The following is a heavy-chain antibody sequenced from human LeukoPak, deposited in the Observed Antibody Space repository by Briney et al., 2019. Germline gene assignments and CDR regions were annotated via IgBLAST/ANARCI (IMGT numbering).Heavy chain of an antibody. J-gene: IGHJ4*02. V-gene: IGHV4-39*07. Sequence: SETLSLTCTVSGGSISSSSSYWGWVRQPPGKGLEWIGSIYYSGGTYYNPSLKSRVTIPEVTSEYQFSLRLSSVTAADTAVYYCARASRGHIVVVVAATEFDFWGQGILVTVSS. CDR2: IYYSGGT. D-gene: IGHD2-15*01. CDR1: GGSISSSSSY. CDR3: ARASRGHIVVVVAATEFDF.